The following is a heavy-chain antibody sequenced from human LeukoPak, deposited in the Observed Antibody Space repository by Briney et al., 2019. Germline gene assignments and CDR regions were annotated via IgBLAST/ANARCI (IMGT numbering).Heavy chain of an antibody. CDR1: GFTFSSYA. Sequence: PGGSLRLSCAASGFTFSSYAMSWVRQAPGKGLEWVSAISGSGGSTYYADSVKGRFTISRDNSKNTLYLQMNSLRAEDTAVYYCEHAPRGDGGNSGSFDYWGQGTLVTVSS. CDR2: ISGSGGST. V-gene: IGHV3-23*01. D-gene: IGHD4-23*01. J-gene: IGHJ4*02. CDR3: EHAPRGDGGNSGSFDY.